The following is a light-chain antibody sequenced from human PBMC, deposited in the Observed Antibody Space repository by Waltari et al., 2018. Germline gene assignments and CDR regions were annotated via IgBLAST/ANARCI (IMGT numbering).Light chain of an antibody. CDR2: RAS. J-gene: IGKJ5*01. CDR3: QQYNVWPPIT. V-gene: IGKV3-15*01. CDR1: QNIYTN. Sequence: EVVMTQSPATLSVSPGERATLSCRASQNIYTNLAWYQQSPGQPPRLLIYRASARASGIPARFSGRGSGTEFTLTISSLQSEDSAVYYCQQYNVWPPITFGQGTRVEIK.